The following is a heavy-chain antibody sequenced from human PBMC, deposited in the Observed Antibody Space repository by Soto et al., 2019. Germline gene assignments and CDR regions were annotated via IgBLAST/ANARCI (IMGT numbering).Heavy chain of an antibody. Sequence: SETLSLTCTVSGGSISSYYWSWIRQPPGKGLEWIGYIYYSGSTNYNPSLKSRVTISVDTSKNQFSLKLSSVTAADTAVYYCARNWVYDYVWGSYRYDAFDIWGQGTMVTVSS. J-gene: IGHJ3*02. D-gene: IGHD3-16*02. CDR3: ARNWVYDYVWGSYRYDAFDI. V-gene: IGHV4-59*01. CDR2: IYYSGST. CDR1: GGSISSYY.